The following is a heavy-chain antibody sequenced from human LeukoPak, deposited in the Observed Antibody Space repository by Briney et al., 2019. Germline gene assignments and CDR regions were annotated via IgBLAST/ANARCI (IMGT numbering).Heavy chain of an antibody. Sequence: SETLSLTCTVSSGSISSSSYYWGWIRQPPGKGLEWIGSIYHSGSTYYNPSLKSRVTISVDTSKNQFSLKLSSVTAADTAVYYCANAGYDSSGYSVDYWGQGTLVTVSS. J-gene: IGHJ4*02. V-gene: IGHV4-39*07. CDR2: IYHSGST. CDR3: ANAGYDSSGYSVDY. D-gene: IGHD3-22*01. CDR1: SGSISSSSYY.